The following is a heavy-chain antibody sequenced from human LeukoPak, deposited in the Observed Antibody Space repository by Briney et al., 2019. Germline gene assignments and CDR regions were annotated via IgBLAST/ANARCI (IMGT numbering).Heavy chain of an antibody. CDR1: GGSFSGYY. D-gene: IGHD3-10*01. CDR3: ARGRSPGY. Sequence: PSETLSLTCAVYGGSFSGYYWNWIRQPPGKGLEWIGDINHSGSTNYNPSLKSRVTISGDTSKNRLSLKLTSVTAADTAVYYCARGRSPGYWGQGTLVTVSS. V-gene: IGHV4-34*01. CDR2: INHSGST. J-gene: IGHJ4*02.